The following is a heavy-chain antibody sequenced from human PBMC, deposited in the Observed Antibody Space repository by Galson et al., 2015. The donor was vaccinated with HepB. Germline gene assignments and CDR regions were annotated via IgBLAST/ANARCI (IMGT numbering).Heavy chain of an antibody. J-gene: IGHJ1*01. CDR1: GFSFTDVW. D-gene: IGHD3-10*01. CDR3: SAPGSYGEFLNS. CDR2: IKGPSGAT. V-gene: IGHV3-15*01. Sequence: SLRLSCAASGFSFTDVWMSWVRQVPGKGLEWVGRIKGPSGATDYGAPVKGRFIISRDESKTILYLQMNSLKTEDTAVYYCSAPGSYGEFLNSWGQGTPVTVSS.